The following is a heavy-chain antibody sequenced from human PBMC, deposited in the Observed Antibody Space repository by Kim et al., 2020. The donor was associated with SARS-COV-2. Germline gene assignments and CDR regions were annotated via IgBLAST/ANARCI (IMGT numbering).Heavy chain of an antibody. V-gene: IGHV4-38-2*02. CDR3: AREEMATIADDAFDI. Sequence: SETLSLTCTVSGYSISSGYYWGWIRQPPGKGLEWIGSIYHSGSTYYNPSLKSRVTISVDTSKNQFSLKLSSVTAADTAVYYCAREEMATIADDAFDIWGQGTMVTVSS. CDR1: GYSISSGYY. J-gene: IGHJ3*02. D-gene: IGHD5-12*01. CDR2: IYHSGST.